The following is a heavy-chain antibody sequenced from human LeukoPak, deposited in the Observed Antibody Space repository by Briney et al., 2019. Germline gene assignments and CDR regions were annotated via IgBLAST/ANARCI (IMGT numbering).Heavy chain of an antibody. V-gene: IGHV1-2*02. J-gene: IGHJ3*02. CDR3: ARDIVVVPAAPPGAFDI. CDR1: GYTFTGYY. Sequence: GASVKVSCKASGYTFTGYYLHWVRQAPGQGLEWMGWINPDSGGTNYAQKFQGRVTVTRDRSISTAYMELSSLRSEDTAVYYCARDIVVVPAAPPGAFDIWGQGTMVTVSS. D-gene: IGHD2-2*01. CDR2: INPDSGGT.